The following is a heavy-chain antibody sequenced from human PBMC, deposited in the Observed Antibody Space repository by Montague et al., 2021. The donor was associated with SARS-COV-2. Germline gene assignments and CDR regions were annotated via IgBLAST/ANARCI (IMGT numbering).Heavy chain of an antibody. V-gene: IGHV4-31*03. CDR2: VYYSGST. CDR3: ARVRGLTMFGVVGPFDY. J-gene: IGHJ4*02. D-gene: IGHD3-3*01. CDR1: GGSISSGGYY. Sequence: TLSLTCTVSGGSISSGGYYCSWIRQHPGKGLEWIGYVYYSGSTYYNPSLKSRVTISVDTSKNQFSLKLSSVTAADTAVYYCARVRGLTMFGVVGPFDYWGQGTLVTVSS.